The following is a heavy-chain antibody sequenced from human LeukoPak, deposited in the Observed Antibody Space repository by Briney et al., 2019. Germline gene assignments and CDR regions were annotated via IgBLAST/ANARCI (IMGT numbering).Heavy chain of an antibody. Sequence: GGSLRLSCAASGFTVSSNYMSWVRQAPGKGLEWVSVIYSGGSTYYADSVKGRFTISRDNSKNTLYLQMNSLRAEDTAAYYCARDSMEQSYYYYYGMDVWGQGTTVTVSS. V-gene: IGHV3-66*01. CDR2: IYSGGST. J-gene: IGHJ6*02. CDR3: ARDSMEQSYYYYYGMDV. CDR1: GFTVSSNY. D-gene: IGHD6-19*01.